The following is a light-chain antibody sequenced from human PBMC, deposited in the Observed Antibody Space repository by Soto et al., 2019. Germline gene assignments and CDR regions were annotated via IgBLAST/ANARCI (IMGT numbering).Light chain of an antibody. CDR3: QHWNDYSWT. J-gene: IGKJ1*01. Sequence: DIHMNQSPSTLSASVGDRVTITCRASQSISIWLAWYQQKPGKAPNLLIYQTSSLETGVPSRFSGSGSGTEFTLTISSLQPDDFATYYCQHWNDYSWTFGQGTKVEVK. V-gene: IGKV1-5*03. CDR1: QSISIW. CDR2: QTS.